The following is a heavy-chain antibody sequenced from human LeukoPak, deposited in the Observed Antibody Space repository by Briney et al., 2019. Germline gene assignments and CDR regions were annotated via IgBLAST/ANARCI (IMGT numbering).Heavy chain of an antibody. CDR2: INHSGST. V-gene: IGHV4-34*01. Sequence: SETLSLTCAVYGGSFSGYYWSWIRQPPGKGLEWIGEINHSGSTNYNPSLKSRVTISVDTSKNQFSLKLSSVTAADTAVYYCTRDTEEITMVRGGAYYYGMDVWGQGTTVTVSS. CDR3: TRDTEEITMVRGGAYYYGMDV. D-gene: IGHD3-10*01. CDR1: GGSFSGYY. J-gene: IGHJ6*02.